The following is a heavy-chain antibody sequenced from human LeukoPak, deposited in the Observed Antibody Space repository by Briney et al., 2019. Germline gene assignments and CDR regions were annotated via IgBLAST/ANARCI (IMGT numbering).Heavy chain of an antibody. D-gene: IGHD5-12*01. CDR3: ARDPLPVVTIRSFDY. Sequence: SETLSLTCTVSGGSISSYYWSWIRQPPGKGLEWIGYIYYSGSTNYNPSLKSRVTISVDTSKNQFSLKLSSVTAADTAVYYCARDPLPVVTIRSFDYWGQGTLVTVSS. J-gene: IGHJ4*02. V-gene: IGHV4-59*01. CDR1: GGSISSYY. CDR2: IYYSGST.